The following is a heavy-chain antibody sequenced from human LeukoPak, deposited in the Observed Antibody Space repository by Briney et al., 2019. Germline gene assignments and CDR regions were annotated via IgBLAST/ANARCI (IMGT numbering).Heavy chain of an antibody. Sequence: GESLKISCKGSGYNFTRYWIGWVRQMPGKGLEWMGIIYPGDSDTRNSPSFQGQVTISADKSISTAYLQWSSLKASDTAMYYCARRYCRSTSCYYDYWGQGTLVIVSS. CDR3: ARRYCRSTSCYYDY. CDR2: IYPGDSDT. J-gene: IGHJ4*02. CDR1: GYNFTRYW. D-gene: IGHD2-2*01. V-gene: IGHV5-51*01.